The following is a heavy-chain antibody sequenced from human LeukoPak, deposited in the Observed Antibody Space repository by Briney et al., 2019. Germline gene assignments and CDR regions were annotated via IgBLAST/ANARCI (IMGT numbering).Heavy chain of an antibody. V-gene: IGHV3-21*01. CDR2: ISSSSSYI. D-gene: IGHD3/OR15-3a*01. CDR1: GFTFSSYS. CDR3: ARGRGPDY. J-gene: IGHJ4*02. Sequence: GGSLRLSCAASGFTFSSYSMNRVRQAPGKGLEWVSSISSSSSYIHYADSVKGRFTISRDNAKNSLYLQMNSLRAEDTAVYYCARGRGPDYWGQGTLVTVSS.